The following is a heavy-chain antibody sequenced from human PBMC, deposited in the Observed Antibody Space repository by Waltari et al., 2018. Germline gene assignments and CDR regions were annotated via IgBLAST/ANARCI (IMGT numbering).Heavy chain of an antibody. CDR1: GGSISSHY. J-gene: IGHJ4*02. CDR3: ARDSSSGHDY. V-gene: IGHV4-59*11. D-gene: IGHD6-13*01. Sequence: QVQLQESGPGLVKPSETLSLTCTVSGGSISSHYWSWIRQPPGKGLEWIGYIYYSGSTNYNPSLKSRVTISVDTSKNQFSLKLSSVTAVDTAVYYCARDSSSGHDYWGQGTLVTVSS. CDR2: IYYSGST.